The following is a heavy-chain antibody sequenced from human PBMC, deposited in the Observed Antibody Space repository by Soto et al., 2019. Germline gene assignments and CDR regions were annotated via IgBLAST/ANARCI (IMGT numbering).Heavy chain of an antibody. V-gene: IGHV3-7*05. Sequence: SGGGLVQPGGSLRLSCAASGFTFSSYWMSWVRQAPGKGLEWVANIKQDGSEKYYVDSVKGRFTISRDNAKNSLYLQMNSLRAEDTAVYYCARVAGRSYYFLGWFDPWGQGTLVTVSS. CDR2: IKQDGSEK. CDR3: ARVAGRSYYFLGWFDP. J-gene: IGHJ5*02. CDR1: GFTFSSYW. D-gene: IGHD1-26*01.